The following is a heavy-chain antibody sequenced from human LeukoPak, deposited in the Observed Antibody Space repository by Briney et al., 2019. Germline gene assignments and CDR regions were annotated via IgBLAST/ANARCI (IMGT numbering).Heavy chain of an antibody. CDR3: AKHVSGSLFYFDY. CDR1: GFTFRNCA. Sequence: GGSLRLSCAASGFTFRNCATSWVRQAPGKGLEWVSGISGTGYNTYYADSVKGRFTISRDNSKNTLYLQMNSLGAEDTAVYYCAKHVSGSLFYFDYWGQRTLVTVSS. CDR2: ISGTGYNT. V-gene: IGHV3-23*01. D-gene: IGHD3-10*01. J-gene: IGHJ4*02.